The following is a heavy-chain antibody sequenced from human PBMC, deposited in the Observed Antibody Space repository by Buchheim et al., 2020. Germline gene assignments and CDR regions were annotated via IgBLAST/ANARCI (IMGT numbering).Heavy chain of an antibody. J-gene: IGHJ6*02. V-gene: IGHV3-48*04. Sequence: EVQLVEFGGGLVQPGGSLRLSCAASGFTFSSYWMTWVRQAPGKGLEWVSYIGTSGTTRYYADSVKGRFTISRDNAKNSLYLQMNSLRVEDTAVYYCARGDGGYYYGMDVWGQGTT. CDR2: IGTSGTTR. CDR3: ARGDGGYYYGMDV. CDR1: GFTFSSYW. D-gene: IGHD2-21*02.